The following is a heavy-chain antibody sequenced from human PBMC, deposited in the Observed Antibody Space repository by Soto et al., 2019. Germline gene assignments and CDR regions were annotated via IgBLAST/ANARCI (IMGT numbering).Heavy chain of an antibody. CDR3: ASKATGSYSFMYYYGMDV. D-gene: IGHD5-18*01. Sequence: GGSLRLSCAASGFTFSSYAMHWVRQAPGKGLEWVAVISYDGSNKYYADSVKGRFTISRDNSKNTLYLQMNSLRAEDTAVYYCASKATGSYSFMYYYGMDVWGQGTTVNSP. CDR1: GFTFSSYA. V-gene: IGHV3-30-3*01. J-gene: IGHJ6*02. CDR2: ISYDGSNK.